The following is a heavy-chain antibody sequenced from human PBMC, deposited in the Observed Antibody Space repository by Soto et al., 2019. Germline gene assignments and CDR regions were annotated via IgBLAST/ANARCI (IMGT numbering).Heavy chain of an antibody. CDR2: IVKEGSQK. CDR3: ARDDDYAGNGLDY. Sequence: QVQLVESGGGVVQPGRSLTLSCAASGLRFSAYGMHWVRQAPGEGLEWLAVIVKEGSQKHYADSVKGRSTVTRDNSKNTLYLEMNSLRAEDTAVYYCARDDDYAGNGLDYWGQGTLVSVSS. J-gene: IGHJ4*02. D-gene: IGHD4-17*01. CDR1: GLRFSAYG. V-gene: IGHV3-33*05.